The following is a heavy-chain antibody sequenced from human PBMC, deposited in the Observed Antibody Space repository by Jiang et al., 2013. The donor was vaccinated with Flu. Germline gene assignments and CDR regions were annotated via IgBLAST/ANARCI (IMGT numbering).Heavy chain of an antibody. CDR1: GYTFTSYY. J-gene: IGHJ4*02. D-gene: IGHD3-16*01. Sequence: VESGREVKKPGASVKVSCKASGYTFTSYYMHWVRQAPGQGLEWMGIINPSGGSTNYAQKFQGRVTMTRDTSTSTIYMELSSLRSEDTAVYYCARVYGTYAYFAYWGQGTLVTVSS. CDR2: INPSGGST. CDR3: ARVYGTYAYFAY. V-gene: IGHV1-46*01.